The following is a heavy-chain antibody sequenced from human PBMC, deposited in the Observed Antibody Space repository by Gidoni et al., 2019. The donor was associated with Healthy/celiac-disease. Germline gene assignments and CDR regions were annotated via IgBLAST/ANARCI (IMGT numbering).Heavy chain of an antibody. J-gene: IGHJ2*01. CDR1: GYSFTSYW. CDR2: IYPGDSDT. CDR3: ARLRLAVAGNPSPWYFDL. V-gene: IGHV5-51*01. Sequence: EVQLVQSGAEVKKPGKSLKISCKGSGYSFTSYWIGWVRQMPGKGLEWMGIIYPGDSDTRYSPSFQGQVTISADKSISTAYLQWSSLKASDTAMYYCARLRLAVAGNPSPWYFDLWGRGTLVTVSS. D-gene: IGHD6-19*01.